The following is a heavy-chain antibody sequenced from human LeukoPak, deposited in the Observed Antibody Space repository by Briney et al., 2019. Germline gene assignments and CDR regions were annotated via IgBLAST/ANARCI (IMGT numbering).Heavy chain of an antibody. CDR2: IYHDETT. J-gene: IGHJ4*02. V-gene: IGHV4-38-2*01. CDR3: ANADTEDFFDS. D-gene: IGHD2-8*01. Sequence: SETLSLTCAVSGSSIGSDCYWGWVRQPPGKGLEWVGSIYHDETTYYNPSLKSRVTISLVTSKKQFSLMLASVTAADTAIYYCANADTEDFFDSWGQGILVTVSS. CDR1: GSSIGSDCY.